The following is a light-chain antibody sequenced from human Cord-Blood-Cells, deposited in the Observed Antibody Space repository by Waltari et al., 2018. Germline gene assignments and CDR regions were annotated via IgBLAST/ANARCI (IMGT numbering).Light chain of an antibody. Sequence: QSALTQPASVSGSPGQSITISCTGTSSDVGSYNLVSWYQQHPGKAPKPMIYEGSKRPSGVSNRFSGSKSGKTASLTSSGLQAEDEADYYCCSYAGSSTWVFGGGTKLTVL. CDR2: EGS. CDR3: CSYAGSSTWV. J-gene: IGLJ3*02. V-gene: IGLV2-23*01. CDR1: SSDVGSYNL.